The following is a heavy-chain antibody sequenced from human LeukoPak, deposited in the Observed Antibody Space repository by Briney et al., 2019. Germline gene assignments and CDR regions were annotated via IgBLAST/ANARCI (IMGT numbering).Heavy chain of an antibody. CDR1: GYTLTELS. D-gene: IGHD3-10*01. V-gene: IGHV1-24*01. Sequence: AASVKVSCKASGYTLTELSMHWVRQAPGKGREWMGGFDPEDGETIYAQKFQGRVTMTEDTSTDTAYMELSSLRSEDTAVYHCATGPIGGDYNWFDPWGQGTLVTVSS. CDR2: FDPEDGET. CDR3: ATGPIGGDYNWFDP. J-gene: IGHJ5*02.